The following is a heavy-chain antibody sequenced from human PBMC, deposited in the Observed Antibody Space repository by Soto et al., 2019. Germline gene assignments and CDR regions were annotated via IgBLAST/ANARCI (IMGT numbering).Heavy chain of an antibody. CDR1: GFTFSSYG. J-gene: IGHJ4*02. CDR3: AKTKNYYDSSGLLYYCDY. Sequence: QVQLVESGGGVVQPGRSLRLSCAASGFTFSSYGMHWVRQAPGKGLEWVAVISYDGSNKYYADSVKGRFTISRDNSKNTLYLQMNSLRAEDTAVYYCAKTKNYYDSSGLLYYCDYWCQGTLVTVSS. D-gene: IGHD3-22*01. V-gene: IGHV3-30*18. CDR2: ISYDGSNK.